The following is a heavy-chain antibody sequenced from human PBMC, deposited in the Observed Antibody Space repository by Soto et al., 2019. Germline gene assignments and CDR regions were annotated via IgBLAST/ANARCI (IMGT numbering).Heavy chain of an antibody. CDR2: IYYSGST. V-gene: IGHV4-30-4*01. Sequence: SETLSLTCFVSGGSITSGDYYWTWIRQPPGKGLEWIGYIYYSGSTDYNPSLKSRVTISVDRSKNQLSLNLSSVTAADTAIYYCARESGGYDSSTRYGLDVWGQGTTVTVSS. CDR1: GGSITSGDYY. D-gene: IGHD6-25*01. CDR3: ARESGGYDSSTRYGLDV. J-gene: IGHJ6*02.